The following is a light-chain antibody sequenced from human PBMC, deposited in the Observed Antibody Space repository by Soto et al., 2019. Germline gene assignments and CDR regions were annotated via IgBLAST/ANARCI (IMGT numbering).Light chain of an antibody. CDR3: QQYGSSLFT. V-gene: IGKV3-15*01. Sequence: EIVMTQSPATLSVSPGERATLSCRASQSVSSNLAWYQQKPGQAPRLLIYGASTRATGIPARFSGSGSGTEFTLTISRLEPEDFAVYYCQQYGSSLFTFGPGTKVEIK. CDR1: QSVSSN. CDR2: GAS. J-gene: IGKJ3*01.